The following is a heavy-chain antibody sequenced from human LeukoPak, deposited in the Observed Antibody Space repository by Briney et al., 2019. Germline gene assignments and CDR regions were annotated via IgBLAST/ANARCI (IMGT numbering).Heavy chain of an antibody. Sequence: PSETLSLTCAVSGGSISSGGYYWGWIRQHPGNLEWIGYIYYSGSTYYNPSLKSRVTISVDKSKNQFSLKLSSVTAADTAVYYCARQEGYPYSSSWTFDYWGQGTLVTVSS. CDR1: GGSISSGGYY. J-gene: IGHJ4*02. CDR3: ARQEGYPYSSSWTFDY. D-gene: IGHD6-13*01. CDR2: IYYSGST. V-gene: IGHV4-31*11.